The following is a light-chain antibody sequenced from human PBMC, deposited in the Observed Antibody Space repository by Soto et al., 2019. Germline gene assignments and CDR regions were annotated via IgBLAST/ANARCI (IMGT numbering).Light chain of an antibody. V-gene: IGKV1-33*01. J-gene: IGKJ5*01. CDR1: QDISNH. CDR2: DAS. Sequence: DIQMTQSPSSLSASVGDRVTITCQASQDISNHLNWYQQKPGKAPELLIYDASNLETGVPSRFSGSGSGTDFTFTISSLQPEDIATYYCQQCDNLPITFGQGTRLEIK. CDR3: QQCDNLPIT.